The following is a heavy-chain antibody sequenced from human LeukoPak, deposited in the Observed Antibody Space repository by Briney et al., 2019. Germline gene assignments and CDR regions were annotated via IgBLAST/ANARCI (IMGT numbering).Heavy chain of an antibody. J-gene: IGHJ4*02. Sequence: GASVKVSCKASGGTFSSYAISWVRQAPGQGLEWMGGIIPIFGTANYAQKFQGRVTITADESTSTAYTELSSLRSEDTAVYYCARDLQAGSYFDYWGQGTLVTVSS. CDR2: IIPIFGTA. D-gene: IGHD2-2*01. CDR1: GGTFSSYA. V-gene: IGHV1-69*13. CDR3: ARDLQAGSYFDY.